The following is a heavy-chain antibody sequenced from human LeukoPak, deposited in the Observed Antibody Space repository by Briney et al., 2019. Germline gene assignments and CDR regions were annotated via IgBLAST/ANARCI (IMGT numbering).Heavy chain of an antibody. V-gene: IGHV1-18*01. CDR2: ISAYNGNT. CDR1: GYTFSSHG. CDR3: ARGFGSYFYFEY. Sequence: GASVKVSCKASGYTFSSHGISWVRQAPGQGLEWVGWISAYNGNTNYAQKLQGRVTVTTDTSTSTAYMELTSLRSDDTAVYYCARGFGSYFYFEYWGQGTLVTVSS. J-gene: IGHJ4*02. D-gene: IGHD1-26*01.